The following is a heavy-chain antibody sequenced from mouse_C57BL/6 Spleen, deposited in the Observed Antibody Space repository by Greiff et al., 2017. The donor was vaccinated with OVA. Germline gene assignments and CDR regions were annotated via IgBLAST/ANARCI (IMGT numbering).Heavy chain of an antibody. Sequence: QVQLQQSGAELVRPGASVTLSCKASGYTFTDYEMHWVKQTPVHGLEWIGAIDPETGGTAYNQKFKGKAILTADKSSSTAYMELRSLTSEDSAVYYCSTVVANGAWFAYWGQGTLVTVSA. CDR2: IDPETGGT. CDR3: STVVANGAWFAY. CDR1: GYTFTDYE. V-gene: IGHV1-15*01. D-gene: IGHD1-1*01. J-gene: IGHJ3*01.